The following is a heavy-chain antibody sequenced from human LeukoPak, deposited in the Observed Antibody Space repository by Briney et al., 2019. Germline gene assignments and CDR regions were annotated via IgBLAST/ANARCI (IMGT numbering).Heavy chain of an antibody. CDR1: GGTFSSYA. CDR3: ASSPAYDSSGYKLHY. CDR2: IIPILGIA. J-gene: IGHJ4*02. V-gene: IGHV1-69*04. Sequence: SVKVSCKASGGTFSSYATSWVRQAPGQGLEWMGRIIPILGIANYAQKFQGRVTITADKSTSTAYMELSSLRSEDTAVYYCASSPAYDSSGYKLHYWGQGTLVTVSS. D-gene: IGHD3-22*01.